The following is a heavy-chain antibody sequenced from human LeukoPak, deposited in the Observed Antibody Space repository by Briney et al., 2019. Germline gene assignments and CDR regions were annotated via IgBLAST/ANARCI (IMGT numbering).Heavy chain of an antibody. CDR1: GFTFSNYG. Sequence: AGGSLRLSCAASGFTFSNYGMHWVRQPPGKGLEWVAIISYDGSNQYYVDSVKGRFTISRDNSKNTLYLQMNSLRAEDTALYYCVSPTADYPFLYFFDSWGQGTLVTVSS. D-gene: IGHD5-12*01. V-gene: IGHV3-30*03. J-gene: IGHJ4*02. CDR3: VSPTADYPFLYFFDS. CDR2: ISYDGSNQ.